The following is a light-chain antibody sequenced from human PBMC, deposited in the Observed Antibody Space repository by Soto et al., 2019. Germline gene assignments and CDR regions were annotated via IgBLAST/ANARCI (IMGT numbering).Light chain of an antibody. CDR1: SSDVGTYNR. CDR2: EVT. V-gene: IGLV2-18*02. Sequence: QSALTQPPSVSGSPGQSVTISCTGTSSDVGTYNRVSWYQQPPGTAPKLIIYEVTSRPSGVPDRFSGSKSGNTASLTISGLQAEDEADYYCGSYTSISTLVFGGGTQLTVL. J-gene: IGLJ3*02. CDR3: GSYTSISTLV.